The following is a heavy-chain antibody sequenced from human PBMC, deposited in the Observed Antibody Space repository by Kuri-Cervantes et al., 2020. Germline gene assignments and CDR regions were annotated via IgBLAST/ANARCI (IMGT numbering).Heavy chain of an antibody. CDR2: IKQDGSEK. V-gene: IGHV3-7*01. Sequence: GGSLRFSCAASGFTFSSYAMSWVRQAPGKGLEWVANIKQDGSEKYYVDSVKGRFTISRDNAKNSLYLQMNSLRAEDTAVYYCARVEVTTNYYYYMDVWGKGTTVTVSS. CDR3: ARVEVTTNYYYYMDV. D-gene: IGHD4-17*01. CDR1: GFTFSSYA. J-gene: IGHJ6*03.